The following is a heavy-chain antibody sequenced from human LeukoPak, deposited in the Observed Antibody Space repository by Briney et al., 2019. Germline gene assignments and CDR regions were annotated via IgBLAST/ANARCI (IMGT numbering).Heavy chain of an antibody. CDR2: IYYSGST. D-gene: IGHD2-2*01. CDR3: ARHPIRVPAAIDY. V-gene: IGHV4-39*01. Sequence: NSSETLSLTCTVSGGSISSSSYYWGWIRQPPGKGLEWIGSIYYSGSTYYNPSLKSRVTISVDTSKNQFSLKLSSVTAADTAVYYCARHPIRVPAAIDYWGQGTLVTVSS. J-gene: IGHJ4*02. CDR1: GGSISSSSYY.